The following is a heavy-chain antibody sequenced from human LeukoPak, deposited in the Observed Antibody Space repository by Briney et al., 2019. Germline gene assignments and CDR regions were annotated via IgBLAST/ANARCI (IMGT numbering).Heavy chain of an antibody. V-gene: IGHV1-2*06. CDR3: ARDYCSSTSCLFDY. CDR1: GYTFTGYH. D-gene: IGHD2-2*01. J-gene: IGHJ4*02. CDR2: INPNTGGT. Sequence: ASVKVSCKASGYTFTGYHMHWVRQAPGQGLEWMGRINPNTGGTDYAQKFQGRVTMTRDTSISTAYMDLSRLRPDDTAVYYCARDYCSSTSCLFDYWGQGTLVTVSS.